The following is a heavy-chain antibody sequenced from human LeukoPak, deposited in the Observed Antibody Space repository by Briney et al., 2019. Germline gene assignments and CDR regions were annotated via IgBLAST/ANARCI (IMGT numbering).Heavy chain of an antibody. CDR2: IKEDGSEK. D-gene: IGHD3-3*01. J-gene: IGHJ4*02. CDR3: ASQRFCDY. Sequence: GGSLRLSCAASGFTFSSYWMNWVRQAPGKGLEWVANIKEDGSEKYYVHSVKGRFTISRDNAKNTLYLQMDSLRAEDTAVYYCASQRFCDYWGQGTLVTVSS. V-gene: IGHV3-7*01. CDR1: GFTFSSYW.